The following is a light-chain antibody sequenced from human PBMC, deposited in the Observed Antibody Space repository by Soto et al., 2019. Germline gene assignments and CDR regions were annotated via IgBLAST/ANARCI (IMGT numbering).Light chain of an antibody. CDR2: DTN. CDR1: SSDIGENY. CDR3: GTWDSRLSTVV. J-gene: IGLJ2*01. V-gene: IGLV1-51*01. Sequence: QSVLTQPPSVSAAPGQTVTISCSRSSSDIGENYVSWYQQLPETAPKLLIYDTNKRPSGIPDRCSGSKSGTSATLGITGLQTGDEADYYCGTWDSRLSTVVFGGGTKLTVL.